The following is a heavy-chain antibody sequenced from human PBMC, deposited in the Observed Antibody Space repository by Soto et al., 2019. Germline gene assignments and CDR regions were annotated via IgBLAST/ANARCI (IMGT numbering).Heavy chain of an antibody. J-gene: IGHJ5*02. CDR3: ARVGPWVPYYYDSSPYTFENWFDP. Sequence: PSETLSLTCALYGGSFDGYYWSWIRQSPGKGLEWIGSIYHGGSTYYNPSLNSRVTLSIDMTNNHVSLIMNSVTAADTAVYYCARVGPWVPYYYDSSPYTFENWFDPWGQGTLGTLS. D-gene: IGHD3-22*01. CDR1: GGSFDGYY. V-gene: IGHV4-34*01. CDR2: IYHGGST.